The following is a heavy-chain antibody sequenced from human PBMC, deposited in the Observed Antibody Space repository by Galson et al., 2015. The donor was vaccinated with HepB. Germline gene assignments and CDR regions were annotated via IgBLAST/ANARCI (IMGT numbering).Heavy chain of an antibody. CDR1: GDTLSSYT. CDR2: IIPFAGIA. J-gene: IGHJ5*02. D-gene: IGHD6-13*01. V-gene: IGHV1-69*02. Sequence: SVKVSCKASGDTLSSYTISWVRQAPGQGLEWMGRIIPFAGIANYAQKFQGRVTMTADKTTSTAYMELSSLRSEDTAVYYCARGIAAAGTAWNWFDPWGQGTLVTVSS. CDR3: ARGIAAAGTAWNWFDP.